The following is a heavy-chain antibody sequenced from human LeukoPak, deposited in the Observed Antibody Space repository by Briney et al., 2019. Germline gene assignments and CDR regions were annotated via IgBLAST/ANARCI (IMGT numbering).Heavy chain of an antibody. CDR1: GYSFRNYG. CDR2: ISVYNGNT. Sequence: GASVKVSCKASGYSFRNYGISWVRQAPGQGLEYMGWISVYNGNTNYAQRLQGRVTMTADTSTSTVYMELRSLRSDDTAVYYCARGGGGYYGSGGYLIDHWGQGTLVTVSS. J-gene: IGHJ4*02. V-gene: IGHV1-18*01. D-gene: IGHD3-10*01. CDR3: ARGGGGYYGSGGYLIDH.